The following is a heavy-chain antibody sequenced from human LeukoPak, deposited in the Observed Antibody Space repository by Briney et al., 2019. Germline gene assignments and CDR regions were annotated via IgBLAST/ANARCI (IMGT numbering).Heavy chain of an antibody. Sequence: GGSLRLSCAASGFTFSSYAMSWVRQAPGKGLEWVSAISGSGGSTYYADSVKGRFTISRDNSKNTLYLQMNSLRAEDTAVYYCATSRWLRFDFGRLSDYWGQGTLVTVSS. V-gene: IGHV3-23*01. CDR1: GFTFSSYA. CDR2: ISGSGGST. D-gene: IGHD5-24*01. J-gene: IGHJ4*02. CDR3: ATSRWLRFDFGRLSDY.